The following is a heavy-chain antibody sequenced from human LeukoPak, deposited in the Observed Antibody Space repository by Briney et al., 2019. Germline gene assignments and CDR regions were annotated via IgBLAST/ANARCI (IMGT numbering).Heavy chain of an antibody. CDR3: ARDTGGHQNPAFDY. CDR1: GFTFSSYL. V-gene: IGHV3-7*01. D-gene: IGHD1-14*01. Sequence: PGGSLRLSCAASGFTFSSYLMSWVRQAPGKGLEWVANIKQDGSEKYYADSVKGRFTISRDNAKNSLSLQMNSLRAEDTAVFYCARDTGGHQNPAFDYWGQGTLVTVSS. CDR2: IKQDGSEK. J-gene: IGHJ4*02.